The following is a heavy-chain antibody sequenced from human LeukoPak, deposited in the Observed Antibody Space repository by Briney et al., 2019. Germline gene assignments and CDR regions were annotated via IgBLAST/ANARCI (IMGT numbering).Heavy chain of an antibody. CDR2: AFYSGST. J-gene: IGHJ3*02. CDR1: GGSISSSSYY. V-gene: IGHV4-39*07. D-gene: IGHD5-24*01. CDR3: ARDTIASFDI. Sequence: SETLSLTCTVSGGSISSSSYYWGWIRQPPGKGLEWIGSAFYSGSTYYNPSLKSRVTISVDTSKNQFSLKLSSVTAADTAVYYCARDTIASFDIWGQGTMVTVSS.